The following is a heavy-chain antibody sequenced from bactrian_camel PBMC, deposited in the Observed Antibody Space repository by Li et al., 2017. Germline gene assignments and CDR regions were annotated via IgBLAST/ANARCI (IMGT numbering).Heavy chain of an antibody. Sequence: VQLVESGGGSVQAGGSLTLSCAIVGYRGRPSCMGWFRQAPGKEREGVAAVGADDRTTYRDSVKGRFTISKDNAKNTLYLQMNSLKPEDTAMYYCAAARVCSETSGTLSFLRYLDIWGHGTQVTVS. J-gene: IGHJ2*01. D-gene: IGHD7*01. CDR3: AAARVCSETSGTLSFLRYLDI. V-gene: IGHV3S53*01. CDR1: GYRGRPSC. CDR2: VGADDRT.